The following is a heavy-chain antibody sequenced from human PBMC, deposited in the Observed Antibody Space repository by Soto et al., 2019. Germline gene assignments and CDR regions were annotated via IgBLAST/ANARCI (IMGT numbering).Heavy chain of an antibody. CDR3: ADGGEWSLNFVY. J-gene: IGHJ4*02. D-gene: IGHD3-3*01. CDR1: RFIISSYA. V-gene: IGHV3-23*01. Sequence: QPGGSLRLSRAASRFIISSYAMSLVRQALGKGLEWVSGISVSGANKYYADAVKGRLAISRDNSKNTVYLQMNNLTADDTAVHYFADGGEWSLNFVYWGQGNQVTVSS. CDR2: ISVSGANK.